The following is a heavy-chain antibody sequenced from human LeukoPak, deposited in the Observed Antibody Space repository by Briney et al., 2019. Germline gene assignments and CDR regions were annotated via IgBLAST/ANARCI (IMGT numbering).Heavy chain of an antibody. CDR2: IYYSGST. CDR1: GCAVSSGSYY. D-gene: IGHD3-9*01. Sequence: SETLSLTCNVSGCAVSSGSYYWSWIRQPPGKGLEWIGYIYYSGSTNYNPSLKSRVTISVDTSKNQFSLKLSSVTAADTAVYYCARDRDDILTGYSPRGFDPWGQGTLVTVSS. V-gene: IGHV4-61*01. CDR3: ARDRDDILTGYSPRGFDP. J-gene: IGHJ5*02.